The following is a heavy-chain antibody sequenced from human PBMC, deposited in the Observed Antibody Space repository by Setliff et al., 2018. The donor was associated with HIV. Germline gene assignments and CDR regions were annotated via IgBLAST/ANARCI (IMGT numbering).Heavy chain of an antibody. V-gene: IGHV4-39*01. CDR2: IYYSGST. CDR3: ARHPPYCSGGSCYRGKGYYFDY. J-gene: IGHJ4*02. CDR1: GGSISSISYY. Sequence: SETLSLTCTVSGGSISSISYYWGWIRQPPGKGLEWIGSIYYSGSTYYNPSLKSRVTISVDRSKNQFSLKLNSVTAADTAMYYCARHPPYCSGGSCYRGKGYYFDYWGQGTLVT. D-gene: IGHD2-15*01.